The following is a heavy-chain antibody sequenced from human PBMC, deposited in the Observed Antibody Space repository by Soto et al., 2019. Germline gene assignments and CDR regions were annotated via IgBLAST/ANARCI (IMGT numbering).Heavy chain of an antibody. CDR1: GGSFSGYY. Sequence: PSETLSLTCAVYGGSFSGYYWSWIRQPPGKGLEWIGEINHSGSTNYNPSLKSRVTISVDTSKNQFSLKLSSVTAADTAVYYCARDLRVYPDYGDYLDAFDIWGQGTMVTVSS. J-gene: IGHJ3*02. V-gene: IGHV4-34*01. D-gene: IGHD4-17*01. CDR3: ARDLRVYPDYGDYLDAFDI. CDR2: INHSGST.